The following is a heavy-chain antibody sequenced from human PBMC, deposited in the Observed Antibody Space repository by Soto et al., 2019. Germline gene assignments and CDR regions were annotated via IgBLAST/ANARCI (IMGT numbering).Heavy chain of an antibody. Sequence: GGSLRLSCAASGFTFSSSAMSWVRQAPGKGLEWVSAISGSGGSTYYGDSVKGRFTISRDNSKNTLYLQMNSLRAEDTAVYYCARCSGGSCYSGPFDYWGQGTLVTVSS. CDR3: ARCSGGSCYSGPFDY. D-gene: IGHD2-15*01. CDR2: ISGSGGST. J-gene: IGHJ4*02. V-gene: IGHV3-23*01. CDR1: GFTFSSSA.